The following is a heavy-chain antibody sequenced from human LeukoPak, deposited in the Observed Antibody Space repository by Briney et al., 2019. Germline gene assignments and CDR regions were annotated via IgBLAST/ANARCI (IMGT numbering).Heavy chain of an antibody. J-gene: IGHJ4*02. CDR2: ISGSGGST. Sequence: GGSLRLSCAASGFTFSSYGMSWVRQAPGKGLEWVSAISGSGGSTYYADSVKGRFTISRDNSKNTLYLQMNSLRAEDTAVYYCAKRGSSSSGHYFDYWGQGTLVTVSS. V-gene: IGHV3-23*01. D-gene: IGHD6-6*01. CDR3: AKRGSSSSGHYFDY. CDR1: GFTFSSYG.